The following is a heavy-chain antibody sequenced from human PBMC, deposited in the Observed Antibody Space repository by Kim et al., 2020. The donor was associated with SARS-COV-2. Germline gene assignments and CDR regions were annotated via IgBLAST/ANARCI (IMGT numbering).Heavy chain of an antibody. Sequence: SLKSRVTISVDTSKNQFSLKLSSVTAADTAVYYCARPRVTMVRNYGMDVWGQGTTVTVSS. V-gene: IGHV4-34*01. CDR3: ARPRVTMVRNYGMDV. J-gene: IGHJ6*02. D-gene: IGHD3-10*01.